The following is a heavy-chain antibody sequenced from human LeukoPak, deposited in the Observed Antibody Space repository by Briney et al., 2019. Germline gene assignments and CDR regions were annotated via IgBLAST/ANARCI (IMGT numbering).Heavy chain of an antibody. Sequence: GGSLRLSCAASGFTFSSYNMNWVRQAPGKGLEWVSYISSGSSTIYFADSVKGRFTISRDNAKNSLYLQMNSLRVEDTAVYYCARDSPYYDFWSGSGRADYYYMDVWGKGTTVTVSS. CDR2: ISSGSSTI. J-gene: IGHJ6*03. CDR1: GFTFSSYN. CDR3: ARDSPYYDFWSGSGRADYYYMDV. V-gene: IGHV3-48*01. D-gene: IGHD3-3*01.